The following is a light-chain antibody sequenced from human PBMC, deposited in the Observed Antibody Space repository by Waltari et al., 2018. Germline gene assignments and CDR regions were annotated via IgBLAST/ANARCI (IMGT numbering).Light chain of an antibody. CDR2: VAS. V-gene: IGKV1-12*01. CDR3: QQANTFPWT. J-gene: IGKJ1*01. CDR1: QDVRTW. Sequence: DIQMTQSPSSVSASVGDRVVITCRASQDVRTWLAWYQQKPGKAPKLLIYVASSLQSGVPSRFNGSGSGTHFTLTINSLQPEDFATYYCQQANTFPWTFGQGTKVELK.